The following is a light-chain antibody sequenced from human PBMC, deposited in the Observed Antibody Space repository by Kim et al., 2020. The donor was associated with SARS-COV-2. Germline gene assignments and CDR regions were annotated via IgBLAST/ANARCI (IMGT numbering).Light chain of an antibody. V-gene: IGLV2-14*03. Sequence: QSITISCTGTSSDVGGYNWVAWYQQRPGKAPKLLLYDVNNRPSGVSDRFSASKSGTTASLTISGLQAEDEADYYCSSYTTINTLVVFGGGTKVTVL. CDR2: DVN. CDR1: SSDVGGYNW. J-gene: IGLJ2*01. CDR3: SSYTTINTLVV.